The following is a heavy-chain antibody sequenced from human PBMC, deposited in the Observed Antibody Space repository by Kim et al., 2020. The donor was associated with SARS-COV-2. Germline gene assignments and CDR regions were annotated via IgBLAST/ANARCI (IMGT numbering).Heavy chain of an antibody. CDR3: AGDGLGVLPGDALDM. CDR1: GFTFKTHS. V-gene: IGHV3-48*02. J-gene: IGHJ3*02. Sequence: GGSLRLSCAASGFTFKTHSMDWVRQVPGRGLEWLSYISDDGRSIYYADSVKGRFTISRDDAKNSVFLQMNSLRDGDTAVYYCAGDGLGVLPGDALDMWGQGTMVTVSS. D-gene: IGHD3-16*01. CDR2: ISDDGRSI.